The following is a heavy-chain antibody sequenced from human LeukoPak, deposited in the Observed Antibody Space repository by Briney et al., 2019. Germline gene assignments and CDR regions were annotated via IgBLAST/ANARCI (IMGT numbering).Heavy chain of an antibody. J-gene: IGHJ4*02. V-gene: IGHV3-23*01. CDR2: ISGSGGST. CDR1: GFTFSNYA. D-gene: IGHD3-10*01. CDR3: AKETYYYGSGTKNFDY. Sequence: GGSLRLSCAASGFTFSNYAMSWVRLAPGKGLEWVSAISGSGGSTHYADSVKGRFTISRDNSKNTLYLQMNSLRAEDTAVYYCAKETYYYGSGTKNFDYWGQGTLVTVSS.